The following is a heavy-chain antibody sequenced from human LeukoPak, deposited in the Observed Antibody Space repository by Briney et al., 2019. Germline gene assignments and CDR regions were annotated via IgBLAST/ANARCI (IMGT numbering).Heavy chain of an antibody. J-gene: IGHJ4*02. Sequence: GGSLRLSCAASGFTFSSHVMSWVRQAPGKGLEWVSGINASGGSRYYAESVKGRFTISRDNSKNTLYLQMNSLRAEDTAVYYCAKTYARRTYYFDYWGQGTLVTVSS. D-gene: IGHD2-8*01. CDR2: INASGGSR. V-gene: IGHV3-23*01. CDR1: GFTFSSHV. CDR3: AKTYARRTYYFDY.